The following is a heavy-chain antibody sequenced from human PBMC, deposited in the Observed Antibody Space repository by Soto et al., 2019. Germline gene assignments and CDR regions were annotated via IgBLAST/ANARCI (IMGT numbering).Heavy chain of an antibody. CDR3: ARRRTSYGLDV. J-gene: IGHJ6*02. CDR2: IDYSGNT. Sequence: SETLSLTCTVSGGSISSWSYYWGWIRQPPGKGLEWIGSIDYSGNTYYDPSLQSRVTISVDTSKNHFSLKLSSVTAADTALYYCARRRTSYGLDVWGQGTTVT. CDR1: GGSISSWSYY. V-gene: IGHV4-39*02.